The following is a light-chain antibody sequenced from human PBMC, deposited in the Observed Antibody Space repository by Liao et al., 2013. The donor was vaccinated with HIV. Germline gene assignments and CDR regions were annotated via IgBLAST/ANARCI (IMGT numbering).Light chain of an antibody. Sequence: SYELTQPPSVSLAPGKTARITCGGNNIGSKSVHWYQQKPGQAPVLVIYYDSDRPSGIPERFSGSKSGNTATLTISRVEAGDEADYYCQAWDRNTAIFGGGTKLTVL. CDR3: QAWDRNTAI. J-gene: IGLJ2*01. CDR2: YDS. V-gene: IGLV3-21*01. CDR1: NIGSKS.